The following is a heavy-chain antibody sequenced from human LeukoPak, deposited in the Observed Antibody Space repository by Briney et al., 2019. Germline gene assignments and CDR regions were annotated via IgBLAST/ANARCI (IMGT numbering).Heavy chain of an antibody. Sequence: GGSLRLSCAASGVSFSDYYVSWIRQAPGKGLECVSYISSRGTTIYYADSVKGRFTISRDNARNSLYLQMSSLRAEDTAVYYCARVYYGSGSPRHFDYWGQGTLVTVSS. CDR3: ARVYYGSGSPRHFDY. CDR1: GVSFSDYY. D-gene: IGHD3-10*01. V-gene: IGHV3-11*01. CDR2: ISSRGTTI. J-gene: IGHJ4*02.